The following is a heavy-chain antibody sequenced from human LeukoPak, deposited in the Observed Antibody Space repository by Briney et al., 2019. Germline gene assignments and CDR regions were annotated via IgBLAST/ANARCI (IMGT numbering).Heavy chain of an antibody. CDR3: AVDTAMATDAFDI. V-gene: IGHV1-8*03. D-gene: IGHD5-18*01. CDR2: MNPNSGNT. Sequence: ASVKVSCKAFGGTFSSYAINWVRQATGQGLEWMGWMNPNSGNTGYAQKFQGRVTITKNTLISTAYMELSSLTSEDTAMYYCAVDTAMATDAFDIWGQGTMVTVSS. CDR1: GGTFSSYA. J-gene: IGHJ3*02.